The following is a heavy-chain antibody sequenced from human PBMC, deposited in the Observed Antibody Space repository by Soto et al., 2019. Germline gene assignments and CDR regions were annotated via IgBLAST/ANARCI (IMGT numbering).Heavy chain of an antibody. V-gene: IGHV3-30*09. CDR1: GFTYTDFA. Sequence: VQLVESGGGEVQPWRSLRLSCAASGFTYTDFALHWVRQAPGKGLEWVAIISYDGSDKYYADSVKGRFAISRDNPKNTLYLEMNSLRPEDTAVYFCARRAWDSYSAIDVWGQGTTVTVFS. CDR2: ISYDGSDK. D-gene: IGHD3-22*01. J-gene: IGHJ6*02. CDR3: ARRAWDSYSAIDV.